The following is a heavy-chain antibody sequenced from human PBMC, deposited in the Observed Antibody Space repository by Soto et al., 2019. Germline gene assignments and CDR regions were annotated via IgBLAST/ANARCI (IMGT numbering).Heavy chain of an antibody. V-gene: IGHV5-51*01. CDR3: ARRLYGSGSYRHYYGMDV. D-gene: IGHD3-10*01. CDR2: IYPGDSDT. CDR1: GYSFTSYW. J-gene: IGHJ6*02. Sequence: PGESLNISCKGSGYSFTSYWIGWVRQMPGKGLEWMGIIYPGDSDTRYSPSFQGQVTISADKSISTAHLQWSSLKASDTAMYYCARRLYGSGSYRHYYGMDVRGQRTTVTVS.